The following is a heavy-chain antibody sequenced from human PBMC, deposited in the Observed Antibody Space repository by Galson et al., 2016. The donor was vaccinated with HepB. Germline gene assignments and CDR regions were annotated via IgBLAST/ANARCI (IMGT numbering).Heavy chain of an antibody. J-gene: IGHJ5*02. CDR2: IFHTGSP. D-gene: IGHD3-10*02. V-gene: IGHV4-4*02. Sequence: SETLSLTCTVSGDSVSSNYFWSWVRQPPGKGLEWIGEIFHTGSPNLNPSLRSRVTISLDKSKNQFSLYLTSVTAADTAVYYCARDYVRTFDTWGRGTLVSVSS. CDR1: GDSVSSNYF. CDR3: ARDYVRTFDT.